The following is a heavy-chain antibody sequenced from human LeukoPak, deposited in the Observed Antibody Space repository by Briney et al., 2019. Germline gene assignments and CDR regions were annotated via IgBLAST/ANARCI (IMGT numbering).Heavy chain of an antibody. Sequence: PGGSLRLSCVASGFTFRRFGMHWVRQALGKGLDWVTFIRTDGSNKYYADSVKGRFTISRDNSKNTLYLQMNSLRAEDTAVYYCAKDNYDILTGFDYWGQGTLVTVSS. D-gene: IGHD3-9*01. CDR3: AKDNYDILTGFDY. V-gene: IGHV3-30*02. CDR1: GFTFRRFG. J-gene: IGHJ4*02. CDR2: IRTDGSNK.